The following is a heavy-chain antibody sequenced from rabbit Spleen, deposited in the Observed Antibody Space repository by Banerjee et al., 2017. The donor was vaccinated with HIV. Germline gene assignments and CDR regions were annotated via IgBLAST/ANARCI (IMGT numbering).Heavy chain of an antibody. CDR3: ARDSGSSFSSYGMDL. J-gene: IGHJ6*01. Sequence: QSLEESGGDLVKPGASLTLTCTASGFSFSTDYYMCWVRQAPGKGLECIASIYGGSSGSTYYASWAKGRFTISKTSSTTVTLQMNSLTVADTATYFCARDSGSSFSSYGMDLWGPGTLVTVS. CDR2: IYGGSSGST. CDR1: GFSFSTDYY. V-gene: IGHV1S40*01. D-gene: IGHD8-1*01.